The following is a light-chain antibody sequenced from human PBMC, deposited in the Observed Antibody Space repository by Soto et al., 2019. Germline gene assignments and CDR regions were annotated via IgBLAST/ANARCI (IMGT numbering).Light chain of an antibody. V-gene: IGLV1-44*01. Sequence: QSVLTQPPSASGTPGQTVTISCSGSSSNIGLNTVNWYQQLPGTAPKLLIYTNNQRPVGVPDRFSGSKSGTSASLAISGLQSEDEDDYYCAAWDDSLNGSVFGTGTKVTVL. CDR2: TNN. CDR1: SSNIGLNT. CDR3: AAWDDSLNGSV. J-gene: IGLJ1*01.